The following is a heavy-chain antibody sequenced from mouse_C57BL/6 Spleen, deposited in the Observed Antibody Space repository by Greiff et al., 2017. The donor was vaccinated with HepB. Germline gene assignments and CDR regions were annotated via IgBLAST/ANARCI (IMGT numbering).Heavy chain of an antibody. CDR3: ARVNYYGSSSFFDY. CDR1: GYSITSGYY. D-gene: IGHD1-1*01. V-gene: IGHV3-6*01. J-gene: IGHJ2*01. CDR2: ISYDGSN. Sequence: EVKLMESGPGLVKPSQSLSLTCSVTGYSITSGYYWNWIRQFPGNKLEWMGYISYDGSNNYNPSLKNRISITRDTSKNQFFLKLNSVTTEDTATYYCARVNYYGSSSFFDYWGQGTTLTVSS.